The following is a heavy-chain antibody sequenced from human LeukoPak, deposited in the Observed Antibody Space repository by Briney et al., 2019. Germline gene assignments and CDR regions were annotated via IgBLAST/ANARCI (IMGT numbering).Heavy chain of an antibody. D-gene: IGHD3-22*01. Sequence: GGSLRLSCAASGFTVSSNYMSWVRQAPGKGLEWVSAISGSGGSTYYADSVKGRFTISRDNSKNTLYLQMNSLRAEDTAVYYCAEDPSLDSSGYYWVYFDYWGQGTLVTVSS. CDR3: AEDPSLDSSGYYWVYFDY. CDR2: ISGSGGST. V-gene: IGHV3-23*01. CDR1: GFTVSSNY. J-gene: IGHJ4*02.